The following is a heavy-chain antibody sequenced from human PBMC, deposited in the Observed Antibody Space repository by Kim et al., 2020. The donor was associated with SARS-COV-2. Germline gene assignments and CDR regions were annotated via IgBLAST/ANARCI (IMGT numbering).Heavy chain of an antibody. CDR3: TTLTGRGYSGHLHWYFDL. Sequence: GGSLRLSCAASGFTFSNAWMSWVRQAPGKGLEWVGRIKSKTDGGTTDYAAPVKGRFTISRDDSKNTLYLQMNSLKTEDTAVYYCTTLTGRGYSGHLHWYFDLWGRGTLVTVSS. D-gene: IGHD5-12*01. J-gene: IGHJ2*01. V-gene: IGHV3-15*01. CDR2: IKSKTDGGTT. CDR1: GFTFSNAW.